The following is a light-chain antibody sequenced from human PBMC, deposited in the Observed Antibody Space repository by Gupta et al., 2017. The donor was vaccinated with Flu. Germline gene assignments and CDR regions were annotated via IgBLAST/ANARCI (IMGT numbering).Light chain of an antibody. V-gene: IGLV2-11*01. CDR2: DVT. J-gene: IGLJ1*01. CDR3: SSHAGRVTWV. CDR1: SNDVGGSNL. Sequence: QSAPTQPRSVSGSPGQSVTISCTGSSNDVGGSNLVSWYQQRPGKAPNLIPYDVTERPAGVPDRFSGSKAGNTASLTISGLQADDEADYYCSSHAGRVTWVFGTGTTVTVL.